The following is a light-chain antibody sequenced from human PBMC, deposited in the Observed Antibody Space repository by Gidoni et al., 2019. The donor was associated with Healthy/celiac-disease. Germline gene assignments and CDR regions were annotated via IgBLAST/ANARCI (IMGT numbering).Light chain of an antibody. Sequence: SYELTQPPSVSVSPGQTASITCSGDKLGAKYACWYQQKPGQSPVLVIYQDSKRPSGIPERFSGSNSGNTATLTISGTQAMDEADYYCQACDSSTACVFGTGTKVTVL. V-gene: IGLV3-1*01. CDR1: KLGAKY. CDR3: QACDSSTACV. CDR2: QDS. J-gene: IGLJ1*01.